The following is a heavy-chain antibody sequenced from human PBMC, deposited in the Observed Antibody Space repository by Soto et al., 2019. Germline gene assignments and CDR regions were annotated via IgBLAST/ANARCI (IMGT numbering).Heavy chain of an antibody. J-gene: IGHJ2*01. V-gene: IGHV3-11*04. CDR3: ARRTVPVVVTAIRYGYWYFDL. D-gene: IGHD2-21*02. CDR1: GLNVSSHY. CDR2: SGGSGSTI. Sequence: GGSLRLSCAASGLNVSSHYMSWVRQAPGKGLEWVSVLFSGGSGSTIYYADSVKGRFTISRDNAKNSLYLQMNSLRAEDTAVYYCARRTVPVVVTAIRYGYWYFDLWGRGTLVTVSS.